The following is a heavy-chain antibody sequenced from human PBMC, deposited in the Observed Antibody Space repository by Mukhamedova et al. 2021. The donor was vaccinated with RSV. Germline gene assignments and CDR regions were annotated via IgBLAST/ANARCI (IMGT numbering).Heavy chain of an antibody. D-gene: IGHD5-24*01. CDR2: IIPLFGTT. CDR3: ARHKTRWLEHLVD. Sequence: ALTWVRQAPGQGLEWVGKIIPLFGTTNYAENLQGRVAISVDNSATTVYMELASLKSEDTAVYYCARHKTRWLEHLVDWRQGTLVTV. V-gene: IGHV1-69*06. CDR1: A. J-gene: IGHJ1*01.